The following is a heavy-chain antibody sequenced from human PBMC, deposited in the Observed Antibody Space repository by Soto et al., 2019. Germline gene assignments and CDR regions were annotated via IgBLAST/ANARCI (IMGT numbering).Heavy chain of an antibody. CDR3: GRCTSTSCHLGSDY. J-gene: IGHJ4*02. V-gene: IGHV3-30-3*01. CDR2: ISHDGINK. CDR1: GFTFCSYA. Sequence: PGGSLRLSCAASGFTFCSYAMNWVRQAPGKGLEWVALISHDGINKYYADSVRGRFTISRDSSTNTLYLQMNSLRAADTAVYYCGRCTSTSCHLGSDYWGQGTLVTVSS. D-gene: IGHD2-2*01.